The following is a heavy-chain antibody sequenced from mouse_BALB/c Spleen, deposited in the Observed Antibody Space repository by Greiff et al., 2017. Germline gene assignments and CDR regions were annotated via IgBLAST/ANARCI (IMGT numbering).Heavy chain of an antibody. J-gene: IGHJ3*01. V-gene: IGHV2-2*02. CDR3: ARNLGLRRDWFAY. CDR1: GFSLTSYG. D-gene: IGHD2-2*01. Sequence: VQLVESGPGLVQPSQSLSITCTVSGFSLTSYGVHWVRQSPGKGLEWLGVIWSGGSTDYNAAFISRLSISKDNSKSQVFFKMNSLQANDTAIYYCARNLGLRRDWFAYWGQGTLVTVSA. CDR2: IWSGGST.